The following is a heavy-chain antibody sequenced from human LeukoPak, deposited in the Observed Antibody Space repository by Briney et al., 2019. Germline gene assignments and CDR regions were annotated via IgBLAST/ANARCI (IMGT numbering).Heavy chain of an antibody. CDR1: GFTFSSYA. J-gene: IGHJ5*02. D-gene: IGHD2-2*01. Sequence: GGSLRLSCGASGFTFSSYAMSWVRQAPGRGRVEGSAISDSGGSTYYADSVKGRFTIPRDNSKNTLYLKMNSLRAEDTAVYYCADVPAAIPRAWGQGTLVTVSS. V-gene: IGHV3-23*01. CDR2: ISDSGGST. CDR3: ADVPAAIPRA.